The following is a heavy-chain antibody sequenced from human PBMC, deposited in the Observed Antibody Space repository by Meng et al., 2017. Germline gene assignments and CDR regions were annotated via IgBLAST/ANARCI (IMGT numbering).Heavy chain of an antibody. CDR3: ASELNTYGSGSYAY. V-gene: IGHV1-2*06. CDR2: INPNSGGT. J-gene: IGHJ4*02. CDR1: GCTFNGYY. D-gene: IGHD3-10*01. Sequence: QGQLVESGAEVKTPGASLKVSSNASGCTFNGYYMHWVRQAPGQGLEWMGRINPNSGGTNYAQKFQGRVTMTRDTSISTAYMELSRLRSDDTAVYYCASELNTYGSGSYAYWGQGTLVTVSS.